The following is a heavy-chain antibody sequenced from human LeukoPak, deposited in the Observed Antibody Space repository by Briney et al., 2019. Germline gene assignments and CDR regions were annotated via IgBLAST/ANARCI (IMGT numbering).Heavy chain of an antibody. V-gene: IGHV3-7*03. J-gene: IGHJ4*02. CDR1: GFTFSRYW. CDR3: AGGTGFIIKD. Sequence: PGGSLRLSCAAPGFTFSRYWMSWVRQVPRKGLEWVANIKQDGSEKNYVDSVKGRFTISRDNAKNSLYLQMNNLRVEDTAMYYCAGGTGFIIKDWGQGTLVTVSS. CDR2: IKQDGSEK. D-gene: IGHD3-9*01.